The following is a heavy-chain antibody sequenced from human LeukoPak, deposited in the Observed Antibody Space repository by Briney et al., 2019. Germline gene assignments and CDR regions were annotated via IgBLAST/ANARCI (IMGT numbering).Heavy chain of an antibody. D-gene: IGHD6-13*01. CDR3: ARWSMAAAGRARDY. Sequence: SETLSLTCAVSGGSISSSNWWSWVRQPPGKGLEWIGEIYHSGSTNYNPSLKSRVTISVDTFKNQFSLKLSSVTAADTAVYYCARWSMAAAGRARDYWGQGTLVTVSS. J-gene: IGHJ4*02. CDR2: IYHSGST. V-gene: IGHV4-4*02. CDR1: GGSISSSNW.